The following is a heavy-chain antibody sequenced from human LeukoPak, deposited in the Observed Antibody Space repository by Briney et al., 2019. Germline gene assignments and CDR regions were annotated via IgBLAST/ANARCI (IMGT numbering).Heavy chain of an antibody. Sequence: GGSLRLSCAASGFTFSSYWMSWVRQAPGKGLEWVANIYQDGSAKDYGGSVEGRFTISRDNAKNSLYLQMNSLTAEDTAVYFCASAPNENYFDFWGQGTLVTVSS. CDR2: IYQDGSAK. J-gene: IGHJ4*02. CDR3: ASAPNENYFDF. CDR1: GFTFSSYW. V-gene: IGHV3-7*01.